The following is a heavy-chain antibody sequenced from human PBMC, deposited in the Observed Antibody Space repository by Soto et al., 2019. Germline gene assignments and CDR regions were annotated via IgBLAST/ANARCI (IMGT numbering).Heavy chain of an antibody. Sequence: EVQLVESGGGLVQPGGSLKLSCAASGLTFGGSAMHWVRQASGKGLEWVGRIRNKPDNYATAYAASVKGRFTISRDDSKNTAYLQMNSLKTEDTAVYYCASKNGHGYYYGMDVWGQGTTVTVSS. J-gene: IGHJ6*02. CDR2: IRNKPDNYAT. CDR3: ASKNGHGYYYGMDV. V-gene: IGHV3-73*01. CDR1: GLTFGGSA.